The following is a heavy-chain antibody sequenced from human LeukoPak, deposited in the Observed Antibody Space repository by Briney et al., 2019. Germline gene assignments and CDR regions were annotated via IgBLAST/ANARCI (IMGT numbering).Heavy chain of an antibody. Sequence: GASGKVSCNASGYTFTGYYMPWVRQAPGQGLEWMGWINPNSGGTNYAQKFHGRVTMTRDTSISTAYMELSRLRSDDTAVYYCARGWLQPPVYDIWCQGTMVTVSS. D-gene: IGHD5-24*01. CDR2: INPNSGGT. V-gene: IGHV1-2*02. J-gene: IGHJ3*02. CDR3: ARGWLQPPVYDI. CDR1: GYTFTGYY.